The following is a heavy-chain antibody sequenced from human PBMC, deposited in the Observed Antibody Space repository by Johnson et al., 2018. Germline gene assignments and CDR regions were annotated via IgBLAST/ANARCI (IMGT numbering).Heavy chain of an antibody. Sequence: EVQLVETGGGLVKXGGSLRLXCAASGFTFSRYDMHWVRQATGKGLEWVSAIGNAGDPYYPGSVKGRCTISRENAKNALYLQMNSLSAEDTAVYYCASHHDYGDSPAFDIWGQGTMVTVSS. CDR1: GFTFSRYD. D-gene: IGHD4-17*01. CDR3: ASHHDYGDSPAFDI. J-gene: IGHJ3*02. V-gene: IGHV3-13*05. CDR2: IGNAGDP.